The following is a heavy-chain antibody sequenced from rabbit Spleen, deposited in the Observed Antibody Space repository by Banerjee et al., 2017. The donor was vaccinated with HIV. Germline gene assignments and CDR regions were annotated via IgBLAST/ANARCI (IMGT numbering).Heavy chain of an antibody. CDR2: TYPITETT. CDR1: GFTISNYW. D-gene: IGHD1-1*01. V-gene: IGHV1S7*01. J-gene: IGHJ4*01. Sequence: QLEESGGRLVQPGGSLTLSCKAYGFTISNYWMNWVRQAPGKGLEWIGITYPITETTYYANWVNGRFTISSDNAQNTVDLQMNSLTAADTATYFCAREDVGGSISLWGPGTLVTVS. CDR3: AREDVGGSISL.